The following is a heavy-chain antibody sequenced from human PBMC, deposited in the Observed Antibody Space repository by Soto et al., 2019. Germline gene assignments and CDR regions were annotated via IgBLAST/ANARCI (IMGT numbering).Heavy chain of an antibody. V-gene: IGHV3-30*04. Sequence: QVRLEESGGRVVQPGTSLRLSCAASGFTFSDYAMHWIRQAPGKGLEWVAVISYEGSEIYYSDSVKGRFTISRDNTMNTVYLQMSSVRRYDPAVYYWARTYYDFWIGFSDWCQVALVTVSS. D-gene: IGHD3-3*01. CDR1: GFTFSDYA. CDR3: ARTYYDFWIGFSD. CDR2: ISYEGSEI. J-gene: IGHJ4*02.